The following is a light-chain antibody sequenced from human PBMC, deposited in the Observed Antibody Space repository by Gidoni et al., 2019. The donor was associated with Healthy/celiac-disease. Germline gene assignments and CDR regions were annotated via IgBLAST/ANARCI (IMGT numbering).Light chain of an antibody. J-gene: IGKJ1*01. CDR3: QQYGSSPGT. Sequence: EIVLTQSPGTLSLSPGERATLSCRASQIVSSSYLAWYQQKPGQAPRLLIYGASSRATGIPDRCSGSESGTDFTLTISRLEPEDFAVYYCQQYGSSPGTFGQXTKVEIK. V-gene: IGKV3-20*01. CDR2: GAS. CDR1: QIVSSSY.